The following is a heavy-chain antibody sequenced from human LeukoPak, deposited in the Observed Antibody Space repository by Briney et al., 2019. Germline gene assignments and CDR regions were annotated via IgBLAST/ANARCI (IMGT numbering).Heavy chain of an antibody. Sequence: GGSLRLSCAASGFAFSSYAMSWVRQAPGKGLEWVSAISGSGGSTYYADSVKGRFTISRDNSKNTLYLQMNSLRAEDTAVYYCAKDRTGTTGYFDYWGQGTLVTVSS. J-gene: IGHJ4*02. CDR1: GFAFSSYA. CDR3: AKDRTGTTGYFDY. D-gene: IGHD1-7*01. V-gene: IGHV3-23*01. CDR2: ISGSGGST.